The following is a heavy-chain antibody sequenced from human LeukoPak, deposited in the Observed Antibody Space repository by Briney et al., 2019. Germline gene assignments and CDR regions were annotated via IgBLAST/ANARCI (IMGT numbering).Heavy chain of an antibody. CDR1: GGSISSSSYY. J-gene: IGHJ4*02. CDR3: ARFVAAAGPVDY. CDR2: IYYSGST. D-gene: IGHD6-13*01. Sequence: SETLSLTCTVSGGSISSSSYYWGWIRQPPGKGLEWIGSIYYSGSTYYNPSLKSRVTISVDTSKNQFSLKLSSVTAADTAVYYCARFVAAAGPVDYWGQGTLVTVSS. V-gene: IGHV4-39*07.